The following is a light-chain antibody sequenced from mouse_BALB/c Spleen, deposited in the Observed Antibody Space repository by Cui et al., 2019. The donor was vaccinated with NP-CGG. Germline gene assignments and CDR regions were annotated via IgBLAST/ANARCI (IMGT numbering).Light chain of an antibody. CDR3: ALWYSNHWV. CDR1: TGAVTTSNY. CDR2: GTN. Sequence: QAVVTQESALNTVHAETVTLTCRSSTGAVTTSNYANWVQEKPDHLFTGLIGGTNNRVPGVPARFSGSLIGDKAALTITRTQIEDEAIYFCALWYSNHWVFGGGTKLTVL. J-gene: IGLJ1*01. V-gene: IGLV1*01.